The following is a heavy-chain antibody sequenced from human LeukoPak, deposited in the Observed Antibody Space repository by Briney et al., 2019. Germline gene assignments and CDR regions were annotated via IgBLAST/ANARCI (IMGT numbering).Heavy chain of an antibody. CDR3: ARARPVDY. Sequence: GGSLRLSCAASGFAVSSNYMNWVRQAPGKGLEWVSYISSSSGTIYYADSVKGRFTIARDNAKNSLYLQMNSLRAEDTAVYYCARARPVDYWGQGTLVTVSS. CDR2: ISSSSGTI. V-gene: IGHV3-48*04. J-gene: IGHJ4*02. CDR1: GFAVSSNY.